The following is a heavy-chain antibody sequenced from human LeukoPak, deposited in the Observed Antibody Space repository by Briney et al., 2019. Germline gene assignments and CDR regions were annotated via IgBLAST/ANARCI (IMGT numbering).Heavy chain of an antibody. D-gene: IGHD1-1*01. CDR1: ERPFTHFA. Sequence: GASVKLSCKPSERPFTHFALSWWRQVPGHRLGWRGGILPVFGTPSYAQTFEGRVTITTDESTTTGYIELSSLTSEDTARYYCASADDHWNDGFQYWGQGTRVSVSS. CDR3: ASADDHWNDGFQY. V-gene: IGHV1-69*05. J-gene: IGHJ4*02. CDR2: ILPVFGTP.